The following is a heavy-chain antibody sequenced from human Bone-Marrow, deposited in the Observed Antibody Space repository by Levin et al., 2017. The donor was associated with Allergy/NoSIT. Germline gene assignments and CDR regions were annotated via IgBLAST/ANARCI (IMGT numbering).Heavy chain of an antibody. J-gene: IGHJ4*02. CDR2: IYNSGST. Sequence: SQTLSLPCTVSGVSISNYYWSWIRQPPGKGLQWIGYIYNSGSTNSGITNHNPSLESRVTISVDTSKSQFSLNLTSVTAADTALYYCARVQAVGGTHYFDYWGQGTLVTVSS. D-gene: IGHD6-19*01. CDR3: ARVQAVGGTHYFDY. CDR1: GVSISNYY. V-gene: IGHV4-59*08.